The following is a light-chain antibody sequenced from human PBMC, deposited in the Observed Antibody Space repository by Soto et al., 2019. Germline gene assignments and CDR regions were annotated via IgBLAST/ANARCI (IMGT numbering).Light chain of an antibody. CDR2: GSS. V-gene: IGKV3-15*01. Sequence: EIVMTQSPATLYVSAGGGATLSCTARQSVRTTLAWYQQKGCQAPRLLIIGSSTRPTGIPDRCSSSGSATEYTLTISSRQSEDFAVYYCQQYNSRPPLTFGQGTRLEIK. CDR3: QQYNSRPPLT. CDR1: QSVRTT. J-gene: IGKJ5*01.